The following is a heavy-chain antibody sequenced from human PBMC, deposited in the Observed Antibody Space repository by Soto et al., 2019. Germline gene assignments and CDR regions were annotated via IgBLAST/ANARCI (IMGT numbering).Heavy chain of an antibody. CDR3: ARDIAFDVDY. J-gene: IGHJ4*02. D-gene: IGHD2-15*01. Sequence: QVHLLQSGAEVQKPGASVKVSCKTSGYTFTDFGITWVRQAPGLGLEWLGWIYSKAGKMNFAPKFQNRVIMTTDTSTSTAFMELTSLTFDASAIYFCARDIAFDVDYWGQGTLFTVS. V-gene: IGHV1-18*01. CDR1: GYTFTDFG. CDR2: IYSKAGKM.